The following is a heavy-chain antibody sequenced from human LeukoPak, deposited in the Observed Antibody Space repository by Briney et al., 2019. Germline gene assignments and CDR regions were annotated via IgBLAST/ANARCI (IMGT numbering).Heavy chain of an antibody. CDR2: IRYDGSNK. V-gene: IGHV3-30*02. D-gene: IGHD6-13*01. CDR3: AKDEYSSSWYMDYFDY. CDR1: GFTFSSYG. Sequence: GRSLRLSCAASGFTFSSYGMHWVRQAPGKGLEWVAFIRYDGSNKYYADSVKGRFAISRDNSKNTLYLQMNSLRAEDTAVYYCAKDEYSSSWYMDYFDYWGQGTLVTVSS. J-gene: IGHJ4*02.